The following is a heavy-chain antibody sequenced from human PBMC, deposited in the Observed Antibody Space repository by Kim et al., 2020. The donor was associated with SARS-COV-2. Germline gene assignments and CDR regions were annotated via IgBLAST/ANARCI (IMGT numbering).Heavy chain of an antibody. CDR3: ARGWMGGANDY. D-gene: IGHD3-16*01. J-gene: IGHJ4*02. V-gene: IGHV4-39*07. Sequence: SETLSLTCTVSGGSISSSSYYWGWIRQPPGKGLEWIGSIYYSGSTYYTPSLKSRVTISVDTSKNQFSLKLSSVTAADTAVYYCARGWMGGANDYWGQGTLVTVSS. CDR1: GGSISSSSYY. CDR2: IYYSGST.